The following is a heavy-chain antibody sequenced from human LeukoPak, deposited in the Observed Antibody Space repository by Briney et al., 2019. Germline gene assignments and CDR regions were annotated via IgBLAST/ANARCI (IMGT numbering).Heavy chain of an antibody. CDR2: INHSGST. CDR1: GGSFRGYY. J-gene: IGHJ4*02. CDR3: ARGWGGYDPFDY. Sequence: SETLSLTCAVYGGSFRGYYWSWIRQPPGKGLEWIGEINHSGSTNYNPSLKSRVTISVDTSKNQFSLKLSSVTAADTAVYYCARGWGGYDPFDYWGQGTLVTVSS. V-gene: IGHV4-34*01. D-gene: IGHD5-12*01.